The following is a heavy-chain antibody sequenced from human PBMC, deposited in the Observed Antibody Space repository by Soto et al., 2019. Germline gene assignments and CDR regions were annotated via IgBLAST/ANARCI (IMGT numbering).Heavy chain of an antibody. V-gene: IGHV1-18*01. Sequence: ASVKVSCKASGYTFTSYGSSWVRQAPGQGLEWMGWISAYNGNTNYAQKLQGRVTMTTDTSTSTAYMELRSLRSDDTAVYYCARAPLPYCTNGVCYLFDYWGQGTLVTVSS. CDR3: ARAPLPYCTNGVCYLFDY. CDR1: GYTFTSYG. D-gene: IGHD2-8*01. CDR2: ISAYNGNT. J-gene: IGHJ4*02.